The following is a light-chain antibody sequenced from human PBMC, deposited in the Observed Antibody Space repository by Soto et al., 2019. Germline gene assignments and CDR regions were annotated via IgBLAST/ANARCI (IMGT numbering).Light chain of an antibody. V-gene: IGLV2-14*01. CDR1: SSDVGAYNY. Sequence: QSALTQPASVSGSPGQSSAISCTRTSSDVGAYNYVSWYQQHPGKAPKLMIYDVSHRPSGASDRFSGSKSGNTASLTISGLQPEDEADYYCTSYTSSSTYVFGTGTKLTVL. CDR2: DVS. J-gene: IGLJ1*01. CDR3: TSYTSSSTYV.